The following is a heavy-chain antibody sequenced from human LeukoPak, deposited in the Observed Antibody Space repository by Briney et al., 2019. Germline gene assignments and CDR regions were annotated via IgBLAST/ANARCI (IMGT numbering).Heavy chain of an antibody. CDR2: ISTYNGNT. J-gene: IGHJ3*02. D-gene: IGHD2-2*03. V-gene: IGHV1-18*01. CDR1: GGTFSSYG. CDR3: ARDWIWRHTRHDAFDI. Sequence: ASVKVSCKASGGTFSSYGISWVRQAPGQGLEWMGSISTYNGNTNYAQKFQGRVTMTTDTSASTAYMEVRGLRSDDTAVYYCARDWIWRHTRHDAFDIWGQGTMVTVSS.